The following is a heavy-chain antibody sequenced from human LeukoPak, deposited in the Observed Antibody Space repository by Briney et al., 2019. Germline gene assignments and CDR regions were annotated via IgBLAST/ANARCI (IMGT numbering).Heavy chain of an antibody. CDR3: ARGRYYYDSSGPLDY. J-gene: IGHJ4*02. D-gene: IGHD3-22*01. Sequence: GGSLRLSCAASGFTVSSNYMSWVRQAPGKGLEWVSVIYSGGSTYYADSVKGRFTISRDNSKNTLYLQMNSLRAEDTAVYYCARGRYYYDSSGPLDYWGQGTLVTVSS. CDR2: IYSGGST. V-gene: IGHV3-53*01. CDR1: GFTVSSNY.